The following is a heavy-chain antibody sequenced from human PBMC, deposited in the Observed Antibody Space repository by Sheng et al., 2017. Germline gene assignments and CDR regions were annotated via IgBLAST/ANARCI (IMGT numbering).Heavy chain of an antibody. J-gene: IGHJ5*02. CDR1: GFTFSNNW. CDR3: ARDRDYYDSSGYYSVFDP. D-gene: IGHD3-22*01. CDR2: TNEDGTIT. V-gene: IGHV3-74*01. Sequence: EVQLVESGGAFVQPGGSLTLACAASGFTFSNNWMHWVRQAPGKGLVWVARTNEDGTITNHADSVRGRFTISRDNAQNTLYLQVNSLRVEDTAVYYCARDRDYYDSSGYYSVFDPWGQGTLVTVSS.